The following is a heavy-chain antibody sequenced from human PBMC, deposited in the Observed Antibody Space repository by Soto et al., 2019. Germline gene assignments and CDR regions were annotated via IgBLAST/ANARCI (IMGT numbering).Heavy chain of an antibody. V-gene: IGHV4-4*07. CDR1: GASISGFY. Sequence: SEPLSLTCTVSGASISGFYWSWIRKSAGKGLEWIGRIYATGTTDYNPSLKSRVMMSVDTSKKQFSLKLRSVTAADTAVYYCVRDGTKTLRDWFDPWGQGISVTVSS. D-gene: IGHD1-1*01. CDR2: IYATGTT. CDR3: VRDGTKTLRDWFDP. J-gene: IGHJ5*02.